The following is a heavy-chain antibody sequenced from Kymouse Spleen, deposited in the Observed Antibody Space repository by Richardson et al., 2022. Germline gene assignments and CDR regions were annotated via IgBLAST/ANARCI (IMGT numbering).Heavy chain of an antibody. CDR3: ARDSSGCPLCY. CDR1: GFTFSSYG. Sequence: QVQLVESGGGVVQPGRSLRLSCAASGFTFSSYGMHWVRQAPGKGLEWVAVIWYDGSNKYYADSVKGRFTISRDNSKNTLYLQMNSLRAEDTAVYYCARDSSGCPLCYWGQGTLVTVSS. CDR2: IWYDGSNK. V-gene: IGHV3-33*01. D-gene: IGHD6-19*01. J-gene: IGHJ4*02.